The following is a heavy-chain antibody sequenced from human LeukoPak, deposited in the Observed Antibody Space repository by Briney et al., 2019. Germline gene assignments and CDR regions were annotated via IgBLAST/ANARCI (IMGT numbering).Heavy chain of an antibody. J-gene: IGHJ4*02. CDR1: GFTFDDYA. Sequence: GGSLRLSCAASGFTFDDYAMHWVRQAPGKGLEWVSGISWNSGSIGYADSVKGRFTISRDNAKNSLYLQMNSLRAEDTAVYYCARDSVVAAYDYWGQGTLVTVSS. D-gene: IGHD2-15*01. V-gene: IGHV3-9*01. CDR3: ARDSVVAAYDY. CDR2: ISWNSGSI.